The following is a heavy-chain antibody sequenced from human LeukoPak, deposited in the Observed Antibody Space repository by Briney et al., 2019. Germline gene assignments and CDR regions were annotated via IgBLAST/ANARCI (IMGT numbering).Heavy chain of an antibody. CDR1: GFTFSSYG. Sequence: GGSLRLSCAASGFTFSSYGMHWVRQAPGKGLEWVAVISYDGSNKYYAGSVKGRFTISRDNSKNTLYLQMNSLRAEDTAVYYCAKVVSRILETWGQGTLVTVSS. CDR2: ISYDGSNK. CDR3: AKVVSRILET. D-gene: IGHD2/OR15-2a*01. J-gene: IGHJ5*02. V-gene: IGHV3-30*18.